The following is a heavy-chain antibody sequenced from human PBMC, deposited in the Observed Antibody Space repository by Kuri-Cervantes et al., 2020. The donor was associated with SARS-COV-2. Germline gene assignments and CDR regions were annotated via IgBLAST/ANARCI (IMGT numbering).Heavy chain of an antibody. CDR2: IWYDGSNN. D-gene: IGHD1-26*01. J-gene: IGHJ5*02. Sequence: GGSRRLSCAASGPTFSSYGMHWVRQAPGKGLEWVAVIWYDGSNNYFADSVKGRFTISRDNSKNTLYLQMNSLRAEDTAVYYCAEGHSGTWGQGTLVTVSS. CDR3: AEGHSGT. V-gene: IGHV3-33*01. CDR1: GPTFSSYG.